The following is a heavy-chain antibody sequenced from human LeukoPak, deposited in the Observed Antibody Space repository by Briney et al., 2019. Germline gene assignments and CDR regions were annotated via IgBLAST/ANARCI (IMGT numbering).Heavy chain of an antibody. CDR3: ARSTAGYGY. Sequence: GGSLRLSCAASGFTFSSYWMNWVRQAPGKGLEWVSFISSTSSNIYYADSVKGRFTTSRDNAKNSLYLQMNSLRDEDTAVYYCARSTAGYGYWGQGTLVTVSS. J-gene: IGHJ4*02. CDR2: ISSTSSNI. V-gene: IGHV3-48*02. CDR1: GFTFSSYW. D-gene: IGHD5-18*01.